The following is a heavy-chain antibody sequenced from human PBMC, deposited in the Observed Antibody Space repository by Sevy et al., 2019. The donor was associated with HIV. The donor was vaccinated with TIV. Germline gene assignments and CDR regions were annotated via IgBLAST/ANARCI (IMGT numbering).Heavy chain of an antibody. Sequence: ASVKVSCKASGYTFISYGITWVRQAPGQGLEWMGWISAYNGNTNYAQKLQGRVTMTTDTSTRTAYMELRSLRSDDTAVYYCARPYCSGGSCYRWYFDYWGQGTLVTVSS. V-gene: IGHV1-18*01. CDR2: ISAYNGNT. D-gene: IGHD2-15*01. J-gene: IGHJ4*02. CDR1: GYTFISYG. CDR3: ARPYCSGGSCYRWYFDY.